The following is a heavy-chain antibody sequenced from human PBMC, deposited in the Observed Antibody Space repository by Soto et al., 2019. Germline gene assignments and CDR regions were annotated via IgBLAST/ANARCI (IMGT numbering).Heavy chain of an antibody. D-gene: IGHD1-26*01. CDR1: GFTVSSNY. CDR2: IYGGGGT. V-gene: IGHV3-66*01. J-gene: IGHJ1*01. CDR3: ARDVVGATTEYFQH. Sequence: EVQLVESGGGLVQPGGSLRLSCAASGFTVSSNYMSWVRHAPGKGLEWVSVIYGGGGTYYADSVKGRFTISRDNSKNTLYLQMNSLRAEDTAVYYCARDVVGATTEYFQHWGQGTLVTVSS.